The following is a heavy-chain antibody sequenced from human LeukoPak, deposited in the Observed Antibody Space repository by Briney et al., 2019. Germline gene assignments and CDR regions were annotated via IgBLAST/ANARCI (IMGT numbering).Heavy chain of an antibody. CDR1: GYTFTGYY. Sequence: ASVKVSCKASGYTFTGYYMHWVRQAPGQGLEWMGWINPNSGGTNYAQKLQGRVTMTTDTSTSTAYMELRSLRSDDTAVYYCARDRSIEYYYGSGVLLYWGQGTLVTVSS. J-gene: IGHJ4*02. V-gene: IGHV1-2*02. CDR2: INPNSGGT. D-gene: IGHD3-10*01. CDR3: ARDRSIEYYYGSGVLLY.